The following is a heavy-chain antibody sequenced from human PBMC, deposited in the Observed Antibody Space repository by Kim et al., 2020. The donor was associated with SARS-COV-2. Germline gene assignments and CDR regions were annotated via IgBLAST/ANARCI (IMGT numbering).Heavy chain of an antibody. CDR3: ARDLYYGSGSYYFDY. D-gene: IGHD3-10*01. J-gene: IGHJ4*02. Sequence: GGSLRLSCAASGLTVSSNYMSWVRQAPGRGLEWVSVMFSGGSRYYADSVKGRFTISRDNSKNTLYLQMNSLRAEDTAVYYCARDLYYGSGSYYFDYLGQG. CDR1: GLTVSSNY. CDR2: MFSGGSR. V-gene: IGHV3-53*01.